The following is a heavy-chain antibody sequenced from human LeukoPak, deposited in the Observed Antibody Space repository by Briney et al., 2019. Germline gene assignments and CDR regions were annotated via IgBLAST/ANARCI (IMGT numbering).Heavy chain of an antibody. CDR3: ARAGAYGRVVVYSLDY. J-gene: IGHJ4*02. CDR1: GGSISSYY. Sequence: SETLSLTCTVSGGSISSYYWSWIRQPPGKGLEWIGYIYYSGSTNYNPSLKSRVTISVDTSKNQFSLKLSSVTAADTAVYYCARAGAYGRVVVYSLDYWGQGTLVTVSS. CDR2: IYYSGST. D-gene: IGHD2-15*01. V-gene: IGHV4-59*01.